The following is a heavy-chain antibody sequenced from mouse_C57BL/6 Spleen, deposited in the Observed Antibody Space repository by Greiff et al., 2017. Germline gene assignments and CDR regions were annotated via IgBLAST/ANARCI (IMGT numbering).Heavy chain of an antibody. V-gene: IGHV1-82*01. J-gene: IGHJ4*01. CDR3: ARGGLPYLMDY. Sequence: VQLQQSGPELVKPGASVKISCKASGYAFSSSWMNWVKQRPGKGLEWIGRIYPGDGDTNYNGKFKGKATLTADKSSSTAYMQLSSLTSEDSAVYFCARGGLPYLMDYWGQGTSVTVSS. CDR1: GYAFSSSW. D-gene: IGHD2-2*01. CDR2: IYPGDGDT.